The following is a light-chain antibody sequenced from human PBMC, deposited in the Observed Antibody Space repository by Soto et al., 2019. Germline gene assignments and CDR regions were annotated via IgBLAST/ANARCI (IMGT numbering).Light chain of an antibody. Sequence: EIVLTQSPGTLSLSPGERVNLSCRASQSVSSRFVAWYQHKTVQPPRLLISGASSRATGIPDRFSGSGSGADFTLTISRLEPEDFAVYYCQQYGRSPPTFGGGTKVEIK. CDR1: QSVSSRF. CDR3: QQYGRSPPT. J-gene: IGKJ4*01. CDR2: GAS. V-gene: IGKV3-20*01.